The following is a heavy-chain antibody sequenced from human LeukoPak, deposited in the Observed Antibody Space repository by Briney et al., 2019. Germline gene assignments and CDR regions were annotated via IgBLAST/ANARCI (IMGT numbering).Heavy chain of an antibody. CDR1: GFTFSSYA. Sequence: PGGSLRLSCAASGFTFSSYAMSWVRQAPGKGLEWVSAISGSGGSTYYADSVKGRFTISRDNSKNTLYLQMNSLRAEDTAVYYCAKRDTIFGVVTQIDYWGQGTLVTVSS. D-gene: IGHD3-3*01. J-gene: IGHJ4*02. CDR2: ISGSGGST. V-gene: IGHV3-23*01. CDR3: AKRDTIFGVVTQIDY.